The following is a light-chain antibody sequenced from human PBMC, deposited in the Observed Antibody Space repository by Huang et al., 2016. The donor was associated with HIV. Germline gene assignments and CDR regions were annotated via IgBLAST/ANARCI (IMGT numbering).Light chain of an antibody. CDR2: WAS. V-gene: IGKV4-1*01. CDR1: RSILYTSNNKNY. Sequence: DIVLTQSPDSLAVSLGERATINCSSSRSILYTSNNKNYSAWHQQKPGQSPKLLIYWASTRESGVPDRFSGSGSETDFTLTISSLQAEDVAVYFCQQYYTTPGTFGPGTTVHIK. J-gene: IGKJ3*01. CDR3: QQYYTTPGT.